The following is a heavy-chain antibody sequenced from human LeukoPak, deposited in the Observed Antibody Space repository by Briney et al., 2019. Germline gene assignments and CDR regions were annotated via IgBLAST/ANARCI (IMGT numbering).Heavy chain of an antibody. CDR3: AKPFTIFGVVIPSYFDY. D-gene: IGHD3-3*01. Sequence: PGGSLRLYCAASGFTFSSYSMNWVRQAPGKGLEWVAFIWYDGSNKYYAESVKGRFTISRDNSKNTLYLQMNSLRAEDTAVYYCAKPFTIFGVVIPSYFDYWGQGTLVTVSS. V-gene: IGHV3-30*02. CDR2: IWYDGSNK. J-gene: IGHJ4*02. CDR1: GFTFSSYS.